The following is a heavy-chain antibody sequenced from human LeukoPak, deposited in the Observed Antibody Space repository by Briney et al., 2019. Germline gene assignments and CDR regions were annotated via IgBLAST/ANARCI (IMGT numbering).Heavy chain of an antibody. D-gene: IGHD6-6*01. V-gene: IGHV5-51*01. CDR2: IYPGDSDT. CDR3: ASRYSSSYAGFDI. Sequence: GESLQISCKGSGSSFANYWIGWVRPLPGKGLEWMGIIYPGDSDTRYSPSFQGQVTISADKSISTAYLQWSSLKASDTAIYYCASRYSSSYAGFDIWGQGTMVTVSS. J-gene: IGHJ3*02. CDR1: GSSFANYW.